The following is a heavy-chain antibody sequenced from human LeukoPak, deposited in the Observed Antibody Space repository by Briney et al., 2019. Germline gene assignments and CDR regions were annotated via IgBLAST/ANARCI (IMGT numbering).Heavy chain of an antibody. CDR2: ISSSGSTI. Sequence: GGSLRLSCAASGFTFSSYEMNWVRQAPGKGLEWVSYISSSGSTIYYADSVKGRFTISRDNAKNSLYLQMSSLRAEDTAVYYCARVKIADVAGPFDYWGQGTLVTVSS. D-gene: IGHD6-19*01. CDR1: GFTFSSYE. V-gene: IGHV3-48*03. CDR3: ARVKIADVAGPFDY. J-gene: IGHJ4*02.